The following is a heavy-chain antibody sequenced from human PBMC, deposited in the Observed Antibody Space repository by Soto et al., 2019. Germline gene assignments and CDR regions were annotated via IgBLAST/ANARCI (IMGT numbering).Heavy chain of an antibody. Sequence: ASVKVSCKASGYTFTSYGISWVRQAPGQGLEWMGWISAYNGNTNYAQKLQGRVTMTTDTSTSTAYMELRSLRSDDTAVYYCASLGHYYDSSGYYSDYWGQGTLVTXS. D-gene: IGHD3-22*01. J-gene: IGHJ4*02. CDR1: GYTFTSYG. CDR2: ISAYNGNT. V-gene: IGHV1-18*01. CDR3: ASLGHYYDSSGYYSDY.